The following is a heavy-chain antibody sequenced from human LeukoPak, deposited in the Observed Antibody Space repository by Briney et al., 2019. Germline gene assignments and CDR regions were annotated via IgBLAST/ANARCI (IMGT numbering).Heavy chain of an antibody. J-gene: IGHJ1*01. D-gene: IGHD6-13*01. Sequence: PGGSLRLSCAASEFTFSKYGMHWVRQAPGKGLEWVAFIRFDGNNKYYADSVKGRFTISRDNSKNTLYVQMNSLRAEDTAVYYCAKDGGSSWFEYFQHWGQGTLVTVSS. CDR3: AKDGGSSWFEYFQH. V-gene: IGHV3-30*02. CDR1: EFTFSKYG. CDR2: IRFDGNNK.